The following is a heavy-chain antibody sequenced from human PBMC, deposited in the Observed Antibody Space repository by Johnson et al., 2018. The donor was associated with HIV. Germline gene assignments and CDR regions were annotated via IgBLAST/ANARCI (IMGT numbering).Heavy chain of an antibody. D-gene: IGHD6-6*01. J-gene: IGHJ3*02. Sequence: QVQLVESGGGVVQPGRSLRLSCAASGFSFSRYVMHWVRQAPGKGLEWVAVISDDGSNKYYGDSVKGRFTISSDNSKNTLYLQMNSLSAEDTAVYYCARERSLNEYSSSCDAFDIWGQGTMVTVSS. CDR3: ARERSLNEYSSSCDAFDI. V-gene: IGHV3-30-3*01. CDR2: ISDDGSNK. CDR1: GFSFSRYV.